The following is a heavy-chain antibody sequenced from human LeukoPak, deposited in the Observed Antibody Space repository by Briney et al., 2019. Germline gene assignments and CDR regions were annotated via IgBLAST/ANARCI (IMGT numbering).Heavy chain of an antibody. V-gene: IGHV1-69*13. CDR1: GGTFSSYA. CDR3: AGYSSSWHYYYYMDV. Sequence: GASVKVSCXASGGTFSSYAISWVRQAHGQGLEWMGGIIPIFGTANYAQKFQGRVTTTADESTSTAYMELSSLRSEDTAVYYCAGYSSSWHYYYYMDVWGKGTTVTVSS. D-gene: IGHD6-6*01. CDR2: IIPIFGTA. J-gene: IGHJ6*03.